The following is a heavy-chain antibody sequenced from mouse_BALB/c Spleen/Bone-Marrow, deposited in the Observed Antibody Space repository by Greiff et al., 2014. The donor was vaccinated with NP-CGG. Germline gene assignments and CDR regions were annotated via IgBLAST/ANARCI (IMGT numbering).Heavy chain of an antibody. D-gene: IGHD2-14*01. Sequence: EVHLVESGGGLVKPGGSLKLSCAASGFTFSDYYMYWVRQTQEKRLEWVATISDGSTYTYYPDSVKGRFTISRDNAKNNLYLQMSSLKSEDTALYYCARDRGVQGYAMDYWGQGTSVTVSS. CDR1: GFTFSDYY. J-gene: IGHJ4*01. V-gene: IGHV5-4*02. CDR2: ISDGSTYT. CDR3: ARDRGVQGYAMDY.